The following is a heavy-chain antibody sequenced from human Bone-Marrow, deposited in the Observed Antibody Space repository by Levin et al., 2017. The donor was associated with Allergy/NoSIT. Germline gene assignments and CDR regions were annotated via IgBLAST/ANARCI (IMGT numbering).Heavy chain of an antibody. CDR3: AKDTGGYSSLDY. CDR2: ISWDDVNT. V-gene: IGHV3-43*01. Sequence: GKSLKISCAASGFKFDDYTMHWVRQVPGKGLEWVSLISWDDVNTYYADSVKGRFTISRDNSKNSLYLQMNNLRTEDTALYYCAKDTGGYSSLDYWGQGTLVTVSS. J-gene: IGHJ4*02. D-gene: IGHD6-13*01. CDR1: GFKFDDYT.